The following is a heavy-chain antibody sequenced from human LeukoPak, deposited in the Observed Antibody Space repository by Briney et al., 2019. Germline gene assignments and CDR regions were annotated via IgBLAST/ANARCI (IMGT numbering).Heavy chain of an antibody. CDR3: ARGIAAAGMNWFDP. Sequence: ASVKVSCKASGYTFTSYDVNWVRQATGQGLEWIGWMNPNSGNTGYAQKFQGRVTMTRNTSISTAYMELSSLRSEDTAVYYCARGIAAAGMNWFDPWGQGTLVTVSS. V-gene: IGHV1-8*01. D-gene: IGHD6-13*01. CDR1: GYTFTSYD. J-gene: IGHJ5*02. CDR2: MNPNSGNT.